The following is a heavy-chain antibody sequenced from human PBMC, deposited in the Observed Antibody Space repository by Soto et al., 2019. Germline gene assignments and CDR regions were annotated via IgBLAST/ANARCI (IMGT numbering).Heavy chain of an antibody. Sequence: QVQLVQSGAEVKKPGASVKVSCKASGYTFTSYAMHWVRQAPGQRLEWMGWINAGNGNTKYSQKFQGRVTITRDTSASKAYMELSSLRSEDTAVYYCARDGFYCSGGSCYSDYYYYGMDGWGQGTTVTVSS. CDR1: GYTFTSYA. V-gene: IGHV1-3*01. D-gene: IGHD2-15*01. J-gene: IGHJ6*02. CDR3: ARDGFYCSGGSCYSDYYYYGMDG. CDR2: INAGNGNT.